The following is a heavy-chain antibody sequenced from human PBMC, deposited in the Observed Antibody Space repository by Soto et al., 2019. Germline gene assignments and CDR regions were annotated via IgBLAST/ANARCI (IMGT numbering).Heavy chain of an antibody. J-gene: IGHJ6*02. V-gene: IGHV1-69*01. CDR3: ARDNIVVVPAAGQEGVYYYYYGMDV. D-gene: IGHD2-2*01. Sequence: QVQLVQSGAEVKKPGSSVKVSCKASGGTFSSYAISWVRQAPGQGLEWMGGIIPIFGTANYAQKFQGRVTITANESTSTAYMELSRLRSEDTAVYYCARDNIVVVPAAGQEGVYYYYYGMDVWCQGTTVTVSS. CDR1: GGTFSSYA. CDR2: IIPIFGTA.